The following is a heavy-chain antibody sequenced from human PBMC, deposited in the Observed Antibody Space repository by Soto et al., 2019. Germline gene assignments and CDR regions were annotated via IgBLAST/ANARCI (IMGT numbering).Heavy chain of an antibody. CDR1: GFTFSSYA. CDR3: ARARLDTPALDY. V-gene: IGHV3-30-3*01. J-gene: IGHJ4*02. D-gene: IGHD2-2*01. CDR2: ISYDGSNK. Sequence: QVQLVESGGGVVRPGRSLRLSCAASGFTFSSYAMHWVRQAPGKGLEWVAAISYDGSNKYYADSVKGRFTISRDNSKNTLYLQMNSLRAEDTAVYYCARARLDTPALDYWGQGTLVTVSS.